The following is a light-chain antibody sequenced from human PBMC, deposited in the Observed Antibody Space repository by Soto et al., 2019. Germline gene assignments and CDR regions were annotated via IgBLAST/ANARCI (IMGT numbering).Light chain of an antibody. Sequence: QSVLTQPPSMSGAPGQKVTISCSGSSSNIGGNSVSWYQQLPGTAPKLLIYDDNKRPSGIPDRFSGSKSGTSATLGITGFQTGDEADYYCGSWDSSLSAYVFGTGTKVTVL. J-gene: IGLJ1*01. CDR3: GSWDSSLSAYV. V-gene: IGLV1-51*01. CDR1: SSNIGGNS. CDR2: DDN.